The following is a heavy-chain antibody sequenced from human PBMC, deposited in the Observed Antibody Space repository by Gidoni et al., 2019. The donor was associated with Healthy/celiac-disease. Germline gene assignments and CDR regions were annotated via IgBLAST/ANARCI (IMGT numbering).Heavy chain of an antibody. CDR3: AKRGHSSGWSPKTPFDY. J-gene: IGHJ4*02. D-gene: IGHD6-19*01. V-gene: IGHV3-23*01. CDR2: ISGSGGST. Sequence: EVQLLESGGGLVQPGGSLRLSCAASGFTFSSYAMSWVRQAPGKGLEWVSAISGSGGSTYYADSVKGRFTISRDNSKNTLYLQMNSLRAEDTAVYYCAKRGHSSGWSPKTPFDYWGQGTLVTVSS. CDR1: GFTFSSYA.